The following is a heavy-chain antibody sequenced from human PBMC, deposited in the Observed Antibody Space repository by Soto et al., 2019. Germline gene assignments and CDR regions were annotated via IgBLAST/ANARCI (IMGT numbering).Heavy chain of an antibody. Sequence: PGGSLRLSCAASGFTFSSYAMHWVRQAPGKGLEWVAVISYDGSNKYYVDSVKGRFTISRDNAYNSLYLQMSSLRAEDTAVYYCARASCGGDCSNDYWGQGALVTVSS. CDR1: GFTFSSYA. CDR3: ARASCGGDCSNDY. D-gene: IGHD2-21*02. V-gene: IGHV3-30-3*01. J-gene: IGHJ4*02. CDR2: ISYDGSNK.